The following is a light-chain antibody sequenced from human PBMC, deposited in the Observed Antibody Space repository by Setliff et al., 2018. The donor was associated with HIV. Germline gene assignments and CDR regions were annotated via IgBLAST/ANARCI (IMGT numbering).Light chain of an antibody. CDR2: DVN. V-gene: IGLV2-14*03. J-gene: IGLJ1*01. CDR1: HNDVGSYDY. Sequence: QSVLTQPASVSGSPGQTISISCTGTHNDVGSYDYVSWYQQHPGKAPKLMIYDVNNRPSGVSNRFSGSKSGNTASLTISGLQAEDEADYYCCSYTSSTPLYVSGTGTKVTVL. CDR3: CSYTSSTPLYV.